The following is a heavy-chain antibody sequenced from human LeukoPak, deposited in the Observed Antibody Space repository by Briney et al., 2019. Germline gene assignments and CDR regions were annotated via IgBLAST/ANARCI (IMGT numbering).Heavy chain of an antibody. CDR1: GFTFSSYN. V-gene: IGHV3-21*01. D-gene: IGHD3-10*02. Sequence: GGSLRLSCAASGFTFSSYNMNWVRQAPGKGLVWVSSISPTSSYTSYTDSVKGRFTISRDNAKNSLYPQMNSLRAEDTAVYYCAELGIAMIGGVWGKGTTDTISS. J-gene: IGHJ6*04. CDR2: ISPTSSYT. CDR3: AELGIAMIGGV.